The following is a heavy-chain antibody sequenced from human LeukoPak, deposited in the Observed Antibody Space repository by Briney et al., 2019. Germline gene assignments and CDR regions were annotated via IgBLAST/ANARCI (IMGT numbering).Heavy chain of an antibody. V-gene: IGHV4-34*01. CDR2: INHSGST. J-gene: IGHJ1*01. CDR1: GGSFSGYY. Sequence: SETLSRTCAVYGGSFSGYYWSWIRQPPGKGLEWIGEINHSGSTNYDPSLKSRVTISVDTSKNQFSLKLSSVTAADTAVYYCARGRTYYYGSGSYRFEYFQHWGQGTLVTVSS. D-gene: IGHD3-10*01. CDR3: ARGRTYYYGSGSYRFEYFQH.